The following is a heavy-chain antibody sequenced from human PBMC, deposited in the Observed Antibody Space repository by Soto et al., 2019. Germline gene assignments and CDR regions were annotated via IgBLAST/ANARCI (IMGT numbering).Heavy chain of an antibody. J-gene: IGHJ4*02. D-gene: IGHD6-13*01. CDR1: GYTFTSYD. V-gene: IGHV1-8*01. CDR3: AMVKGSSWLVRTVDY. CDR2: MNPNSGNT. Sequence: QVQLVQSGAEVKKPGASVKVSCKASGYTFTSYDINWVRQATGQGLEWMGWMNPNSGNTGYAQKFQGRVTMTRNTSISTAYMELSRLRFEDTDLYYCAMVKGSSWLVRTVDYWGQGTLVTVSS.